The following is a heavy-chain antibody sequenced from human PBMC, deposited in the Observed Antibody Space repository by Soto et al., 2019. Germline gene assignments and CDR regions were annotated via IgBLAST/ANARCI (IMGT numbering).Heavy chain of an antibody. CDR3: ATGQEYSSSEYDY. J-gene: IGHJ4*02. CDR2: IYYSGST. D-gene: IGHD6-6*01. CDR1: GGSISSGDYY. Sequence: PSETLSLTCTVSGGSISSGDYYWSWIRQPPGKGLEWIGYIYYSGSTYYNPSLKSRVTISVDTSKNQFSLKLSSVTAADTAVYNCATGQEYSSSEYDYWGQGTLVTVSS. V-gene: IGHV4-30-4*01.